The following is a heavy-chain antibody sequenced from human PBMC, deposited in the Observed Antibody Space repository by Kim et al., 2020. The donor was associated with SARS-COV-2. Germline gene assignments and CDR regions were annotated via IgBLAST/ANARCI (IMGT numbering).Heavy chain of an antibody. CDR3: ARGASGSWY. Sequence: SETLSLTCTVSGGSIRSSSYSWGWIRQPPGKGLEWLGTIFYSGRAYYSPSLKSRVTMSVDTSKNQFSLRLNSVTAADTAVYYCARGASGSWY. D-gene: IGHD6-25*01. CDR1: GGSIRSSSYS. V-gene: IGHV4-39*07. CDR2: IFYSGRA. J-gene: IGHJ2*01.